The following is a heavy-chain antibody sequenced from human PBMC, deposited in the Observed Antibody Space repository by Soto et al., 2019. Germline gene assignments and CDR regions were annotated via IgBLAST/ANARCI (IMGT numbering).Heavy chain of an antibody. J-gene: IGHJ5*02. V-gene: IGHV4-39*01. CDR2: MYHGGTT. Sequence: SETLSLTCSVSGGSISSGSYYWGWIRQTPGRGLEWIASMYHGGTTYSNPSLKSRVTISVDTSKNQFSLRLTSVTAADAAVYYCARHGVRAAATNWFDPWGQGTLVTVSS. CDR1: GGSISSGSYY. D-gene: IGHD6-13*01. CDR3: ARHGVRAAATNWFDP.